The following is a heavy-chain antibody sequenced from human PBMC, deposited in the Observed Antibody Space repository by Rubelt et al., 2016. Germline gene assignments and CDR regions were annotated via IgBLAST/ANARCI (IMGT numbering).Heavy chain of an antibody. D-gene: IGHD1-14*01. CDR3: ARHVNHNWFDP. CDR2: IDPSDSYT. J-gene: IGHJ5*02. CDR1: GYSFTNYW. Sequence: EVQLVQSGAEVKKPGESLRISCKGSGYSFTNYWISWVRQMPGKGLEWMGRIDPSDSYTNYSPAVPGQVTITADKSVSTGCLQWRSRKASDTAMYYCARHVNHNWFDPWGQGTLVTVSS. V-gene: IGHV5-10-1*03.